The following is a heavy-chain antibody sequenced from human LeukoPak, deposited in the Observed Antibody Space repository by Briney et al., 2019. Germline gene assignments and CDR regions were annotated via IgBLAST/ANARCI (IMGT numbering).Heavy chain of an antibody. CDR2: INSDGSST. D-gene: IGHD3-10*01. CDR1: GFTFSAYW. Sequence: GGSLRLSCAASGFTFSAYWMHWVRQVPGQGLVWVSRINSDGSSTTYADSVKGRFTISRDDAKNTVFLQMSSLRAEDTAVYYCAREKFHDYNLDLWGLGTLVTVSS. CDR3: AREKFHDYNLDL. J-gene: IGHJ1*01. V-gene: IGHV3-74*03.